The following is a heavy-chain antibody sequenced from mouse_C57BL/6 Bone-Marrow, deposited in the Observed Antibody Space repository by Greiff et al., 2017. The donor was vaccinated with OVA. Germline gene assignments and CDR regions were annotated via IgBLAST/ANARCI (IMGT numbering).Heavy chain of an antibody. CDR1: GYTFTDYN. Sequence: VQLKESGPELVKPGASVKIPCKASGYTFTDYNMDWVKQSHGKSLEWIGVINPYNGGTSYNQKFKGKATLTVDKSSSTAYMELNSLTSEDSAVYYCARETTVVATGFDYWGQGTTLTVSS. J-gene: IGHJ2*01. D-gene: IGHD1-1*01. CDR2: INPYNGGT. CDR3: ARETTVVATGFDY. V-gene: IGHV1-19*01.